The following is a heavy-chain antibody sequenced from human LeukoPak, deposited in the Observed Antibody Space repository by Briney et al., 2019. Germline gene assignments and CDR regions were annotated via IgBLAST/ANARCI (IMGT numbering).Heavy chain of an antibody. V-gene: IGHV4-59*12. D-gene: IGHD6-13*01. J-gene: IGHJ5*02. Sequence: SETLSLTCTVSGDSITNYYWSWIRQPPGKGLEWIGYIYYSGSTDYNPSLKSRVTISVDRSKNQFSLKLSSVTAADTAVYYCARSGVAAAGTMDGWFDPWGQGTLVTVSS. CDR1: GDSITNYY. CDR2: IYYSGST. CDR3: ARSGVAAAGTMDGWFDP.